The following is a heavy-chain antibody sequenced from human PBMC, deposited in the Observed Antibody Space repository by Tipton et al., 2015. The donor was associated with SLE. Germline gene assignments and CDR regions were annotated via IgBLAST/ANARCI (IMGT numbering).Heavy chain of an antibody. V-gene: IGHV4-59*12. CDR3: GRAIGVHYFHV. CDR2: INYSGTT. CDR1: FFSITGYH. Sequence: TLSLTCTFSFFSITGYHWSWIRQPPGKGLELIGNINYSGTTYYNPSLKTRVTISVDASKTQFSLRLTSVTAADTAVYYCGRAIGVHYFHVWGQGTLVTVSS. D-gene: IGHD2-21*01. J-gene: IGHJ4*02.